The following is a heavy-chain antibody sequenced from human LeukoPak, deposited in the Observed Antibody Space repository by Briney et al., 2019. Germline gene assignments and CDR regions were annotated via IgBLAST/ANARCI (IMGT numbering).Heavy chain of an antibody. CDR2: ISGSGGST. CDR1: GFTFSSYA. J-gene: IGHJ4*02. D-gene: IGHD6-25*01. CDR3: AKDLGPFPGIAAD. Sequence: PGGSLRLSCAASGFTFSSYAMSWVRQAPGKGLEWVSAISGSGGSTYSADSVKGRFTISRDNSKNTLYLQMNSLRAEDTAVYYCAKDLGPFPGIAADWGQGTLVTVSS. V-gene: IGHV3-23*01.